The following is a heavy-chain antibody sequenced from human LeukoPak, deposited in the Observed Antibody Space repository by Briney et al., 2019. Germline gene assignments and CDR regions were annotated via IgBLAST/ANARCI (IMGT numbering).Heavy chain of an antibody. Sequence: GGSLRLSCAASGFTFSSYGMHWGRQAPGKGLEWVAVVWDDGSSQNYADAVKGRFTISRDNSKNMLYLQMNSLRAEDTAVYYCAKDQWNPDYWGQGTLVSVSS. V-gene: IGHV3-33*06. J-gene: IGHJ4*02. CDR1: GFTFSSYG. CDR2: VWDDGSSQ. CDR3: AKDQWNPDY. D-gene: IGHD6-19*01.